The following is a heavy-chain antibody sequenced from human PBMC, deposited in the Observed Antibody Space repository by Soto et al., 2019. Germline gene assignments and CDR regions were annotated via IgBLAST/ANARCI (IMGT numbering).Heavy chain of an antibody. CDR3: ARWMYCSSTSCYRYFDY. J-gene: IGHJ4*02. CDR2: IYYSGST. V-gene: IGHV4-31*03. Sequence: QVQLQESGPGLVKPSQTLSLTCTVSVGSISSGGYYWSWIRQHPGKGLEWIGYIYYSGSTYYNPSLKSRVTISVDTSKNQFSLKLSSVTAADTAVYYCARWMYCSSTSCYRYFDYWGQGTLVTVSS. CDR1: VGSISSGGYY. D-gene: IGHD2-2*01.